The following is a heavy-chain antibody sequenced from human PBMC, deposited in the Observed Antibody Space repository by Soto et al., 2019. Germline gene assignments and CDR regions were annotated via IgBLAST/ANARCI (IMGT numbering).Heavy chain of an antibody. CDR3: FTDKMGDSFVLGTFDL. CDR2: ISGYNGNT. D-gene: IGHD3-16*01. CDR1: GYTFTSYG. J-gene: IGHJ5*02. Sequence: VPVKVSCKASGYTFTSYGIRWVREAPGQGYEWMGWISGYNGNTRYAQKVQGRATLTTDTSTSTAYMELRSLRSDDTAVSYCFTDKMGDSFVLGTFDLWAQPTAVTFS. V-gene: IGHV1-18*04.